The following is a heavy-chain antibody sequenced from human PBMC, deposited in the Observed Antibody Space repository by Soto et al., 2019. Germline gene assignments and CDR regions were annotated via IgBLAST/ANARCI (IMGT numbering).Heavy chain of an antibody. J-gene: IGHJ5*02. V-gene: IGHV4-39*01. Sequence: PFETLSLTCTVVDFSISSSRYYWGCNSKPPGKGLEWIGSIFYSGSPYCNPSLKSRVTMSVDTSKNQFSLKLSSVTASDTAVYYCARDDYADGWFDPWGQGTLVTVSS. CDR1: DFSISSSRYY. CDR3: ARDDYADGWFDP. D-gene: IGHD4-17*01. CDR2: IFYSGSP.